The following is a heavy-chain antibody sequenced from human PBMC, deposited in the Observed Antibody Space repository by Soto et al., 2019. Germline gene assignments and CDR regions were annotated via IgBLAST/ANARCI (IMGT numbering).Heavy chain of an antibody. V-gene: IGHV3-15*07. CDR3: PTDLFPEPYYDFWCSYQGVDY. Sequence: EVKLVESGGGLVKPGGSLRLSCAASGFTFSNAWMNWVRQAPGKGLEWVGRIKSKTDGGTTDYAAPGKGRFTISRDDSRNTLYLQMNSLKTEDTAVYYCPTDLFPEPYYDFWCSYQGVDYWGQGTLVTVSS. CDR1: GFTFSNAW. D-gene: IGHD3-3*01. J-gene: IGHJ4*02. CDR2: IKSKTDGGTT.